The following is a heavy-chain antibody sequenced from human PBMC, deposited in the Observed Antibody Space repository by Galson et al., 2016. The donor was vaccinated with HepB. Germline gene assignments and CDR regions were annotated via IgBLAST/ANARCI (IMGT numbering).Heavy chain of an antibody. J-gene: IGHJ6*03. V-gene: IGHV6-1*01. D-gene: IGHD2-21*02. Sequence: CAISGDSVSSSRAAWNWIRQSPSRGLEWLGRTYFRSKWSSDYAVSVKSRITIKPDTIKNQFFLQLNSVTHEDTAVYYCARAALVTSLGAMGYQYYYYMDVWGKGTTVTVSS. CDR2: TYFRSKWSS. CDR1: GDSVSSSRAA. CDR3: ARAALVTSLGAMGYQYYYYMDV.